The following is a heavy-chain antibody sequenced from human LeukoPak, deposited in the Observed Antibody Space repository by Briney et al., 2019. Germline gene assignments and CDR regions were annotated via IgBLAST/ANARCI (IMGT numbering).Heavy chain of an antibody. CDR3: ARGYCSSTSCYTGDY. CDR2: ISGSGGST. D-gene: IGHD2-2*01. CDR1: GFTFSSYA. V-gene: IGHV3-23*01. J-gene: IGHJ4*02. Sequence: QPGGSLRLSCAASGFTFSSYAMSWVRQAPGKGLEWVSAISGSGGSTYYADSVKGRFTISRDNSKNTLYLQMNSLRAEDTAVYYCARGYCSSTSCYTGDYWGQGTLVTVSS.